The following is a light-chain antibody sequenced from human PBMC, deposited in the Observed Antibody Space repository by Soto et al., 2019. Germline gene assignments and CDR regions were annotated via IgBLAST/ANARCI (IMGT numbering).Light chain of an antibody. CDR1: SSDVGGYNY. J-gene: IGLJ1*01. V-gene: IGLV2-14*01. CDR3: SSYTSSSTLYV. CDR2: DVS. Sequence: QSVLTQPPSASGSPGQSITISCTGTSSDVGGYNYVSWYQQHPGKAPKLMIYDVSNRPSEVSNRFSGSKSGNTASLTISGLQAEDEADYYCSSYTSSSTLYVFGTGTKVTVL.